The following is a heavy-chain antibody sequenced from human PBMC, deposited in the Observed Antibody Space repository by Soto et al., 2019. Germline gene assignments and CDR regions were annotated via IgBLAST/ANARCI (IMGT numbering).Heavy chain of an antibody. CDR3: AKSPNFYCSSYHCYKYYFDY. J-gene: IGHJ4*02. D-gene: IGHD2-2*01. V-gene: IGHV3-30*18. Sequence: QEQLVESGGGVVLPGRSLRLSCAASGFTFNTFGMHWVRQAAGKGLEWVAVISYDGSDKYYSDSVRGRFTISRDNSMNTLYLQKNSLRTEDTAVYYCAKSPNFYCSSYHCYKYYFDYWGQGTLVTVSS. CDR2: ISYDGSDK. CDR1: GFTFNTFG.